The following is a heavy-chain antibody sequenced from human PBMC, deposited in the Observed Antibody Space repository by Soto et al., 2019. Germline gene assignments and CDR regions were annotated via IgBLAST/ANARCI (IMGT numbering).Heavy chain of an antibody. CDR1: GFTFSSYG. Sequence: GGSLRLSXAASGFTFSSYGMTWVSQAPGKGLEWVSFSSATGAGTYYADSVKGRFTISRDNSKNTLYLQMTSLRADDTAVYYCAKDRLAGGNYGFYSDFWGQGALVTVSS. J-gene: IGHJ4*02. D-gene: IGHD1-7*01. CDR3: AKDRLAGGNYGFYSDF. CDR2: SSATGAGT. V-gene: IGHV3-23*01.